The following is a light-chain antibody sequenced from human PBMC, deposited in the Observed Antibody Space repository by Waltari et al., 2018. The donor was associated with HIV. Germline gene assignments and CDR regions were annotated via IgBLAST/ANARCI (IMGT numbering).Light chain of an antibody. CDR2: DVI. CDR3: ASYTVRSIPWV. Sequence: QSALTQPASVSGSPGQSITISCTGTSSDIGGYNYVSWYQQHPGKPPKVLIYDVINRPSGISDRFSGSKSGSTASLTISGLQAEDEADYYCASYTVRSIPWVFGGGTKLTVV. J-gene: IGLJ3*02. V-gene: IGLV2-14*03. CDR1: SSDIGGYNY.